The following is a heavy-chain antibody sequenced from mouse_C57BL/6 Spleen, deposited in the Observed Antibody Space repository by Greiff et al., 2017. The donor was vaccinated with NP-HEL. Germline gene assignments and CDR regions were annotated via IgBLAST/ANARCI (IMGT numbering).Heavy chain of an antibody. CDR1: GFSLSTSGMG. CDR2: IYWDDDK. J-gene: IGHJ1*03. CDR3: ARRDLDWYFDV. V-gene: IGHV8-12*01. Sequence: QVTLKESGPGILQSSQTLSLTCSFSGFSLSTSGMGVSWIRQPSGKGLEWLAHIYWDDDKRYNPSLKSRLTISKDTSRNQVFLKITSVDTADTATYYCARRDLDWYFDVWGTGTTVTVSS.